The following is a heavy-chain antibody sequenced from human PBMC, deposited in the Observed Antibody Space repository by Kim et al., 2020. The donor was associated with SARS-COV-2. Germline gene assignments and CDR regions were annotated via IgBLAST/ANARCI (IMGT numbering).Heavy chain of an antibody. Sequence: ASVKVSCKASGYTFTSYYMRWVRQAPGQGLEWMGIINPIGGRTNYAQKFQGRVTMTADTSTSTAYMELSSLRSEDTAVYYCARDPHSNYDWFDPWGQGTLVTVSS. CDR1: GYTFTSYY. D-gene: IGHD4-4*01. CDR3: ARDPHSNYDWFDP. V-gene: IGHV1-46*01. J-gene: IGHJ5*02. CDR2: INPIGGRT.